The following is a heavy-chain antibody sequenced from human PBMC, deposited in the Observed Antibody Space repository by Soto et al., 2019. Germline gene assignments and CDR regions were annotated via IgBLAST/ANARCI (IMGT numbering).Heavy chain of an antibody. CDR3: ASPQRTSSAWSYY. J-gene: IGHJ4*02. D-gene: IGHD6-19*01. Sequence: XXSLRLSCAASRFSFSDHFMDWVRQAPGXGLQWVDRNXNKVTXESAESVAGRXXVSRGDSXXSLYLQMNGLKAEDTAVYYCASPQRTSSAWSYYWGKGTLVTVSS. CDR2: NXNKVTX. V-gene: IGHV3-72*01. CDR1: RFSFSDHF.